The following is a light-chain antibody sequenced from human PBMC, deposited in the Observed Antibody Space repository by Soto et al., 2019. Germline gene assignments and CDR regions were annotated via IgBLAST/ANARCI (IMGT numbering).Light chain of an antibody. J-gene: IGKJ1*01. Sequence: EIVMTHSPATLSVSPGERATLSGSTGQSVNSRYLAWYQQRPGQAPRLLIYGASTRATGIPARFSGSGSGTEFTLTISSLQSEDFAVYYCQQYNNWPRTFGQGTKVDNK. CDR3: QQYNNWPRT. CDR1: QSVNSRY. CDR2: GAS. V-gene: IGKV3-15*01.